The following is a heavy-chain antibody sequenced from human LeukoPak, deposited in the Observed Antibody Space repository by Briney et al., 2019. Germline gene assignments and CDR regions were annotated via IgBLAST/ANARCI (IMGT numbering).Heavy chain of an antibody. Sequence: PSETLSLTCAVYGGSFSGYYWSWIRQPPGKGLEWIGEINHSGSTNYNPSLKSRVTISVDTSRNQFSLKLSSVTAADPAVYYCARDRRITMVRGVSASFDYCGQGTLVTVSS. J-gene: IGHJ4*02. CDR3: ARDRRITMVRGVSASFDY. CDR1: GGSFSGYY. V-gene: IGHV4-34*01. CDR2: INHSGST. D-gene: IGHD3-10*01.